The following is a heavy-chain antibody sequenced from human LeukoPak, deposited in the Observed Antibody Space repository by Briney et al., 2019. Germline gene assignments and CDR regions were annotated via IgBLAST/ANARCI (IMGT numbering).Heavy chain of an antibody. V-gene: IGHV1-18*01. Sequence: ASVKVSCKASGYTFTSYGIIWVRQAPGQGLEWMGWISAYNGNTNYAQKLQGRVTMTTDTSTSTAYMELRSLRSDDTAVYYCAKDLVVVDDYYYYYYMDVWGKGTTVTVSS. J-gene: IGHJ6*03. CDR3: AKDLVVVDDYYYYYYMDV. CDR1: GYTFTSYG. CDR2: ISAYNGNT. D-gene: IGHD3-22*01.